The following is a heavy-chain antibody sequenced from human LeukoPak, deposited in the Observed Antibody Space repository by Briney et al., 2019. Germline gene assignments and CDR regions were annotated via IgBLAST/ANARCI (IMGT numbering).Heavy chain of an antibody. D-gene: IGHD4-17*01. CDR1: GFTFSSYS. V-gene: IGHV3-21*01. CDR2: ISSSSGYI. Sequence: GGSLRLSCAASGFTFSSYSMNWVRQAPGKGLEWVSSISSSSGYIYYADSVKGRFTISRDNAKNSLYLQMNSLRAEDTAVYFCARGSYYGDLFDYWGQGTLVTVSS. J-gene: IGHJ4*02. CDR3: ARGSYYGDLFDY.